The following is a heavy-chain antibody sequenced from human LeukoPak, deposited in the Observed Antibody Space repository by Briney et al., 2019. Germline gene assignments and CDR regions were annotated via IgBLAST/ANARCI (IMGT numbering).Heavy chain of an antibody. J-gene: IGHJ4*02. D-gene: IGHD3-22*01. CDR2: ISAYNGNT. Sequence: ASVKVSCKASGYTFTSYGISWVRQAPGQRLEWMGWISAYNGNTNYAQKLQGRVTMTTDTSTSTAYMELRSLRSDDTAVYYCAREWRYYDSSGYYYLFDYWGQGTLVTVSS. V-gene: IGHV1-18*01. CDR3: AREWRYYDSSGYYYLFDY. CDR1: GYTFTSYG.